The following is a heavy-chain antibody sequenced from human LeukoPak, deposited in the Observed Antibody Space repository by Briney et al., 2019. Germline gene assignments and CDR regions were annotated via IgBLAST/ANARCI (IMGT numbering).Heavy chain of an antibody. CDR3: ARIPLGYSGAYYFDY. CDR1: SGRLSGSIRSYY. D-gene: IGHD5-12*01. J-gene: IGHJ4*02. CDR2: ISSSGSV. Sequence: TETLSLTRTVASGRLSGSIRSYYWSWLRQPPGKGLEWIGYISSSGSVNDNPSLRSRVTISVDTSKNQFFLSLSSVSAADTAVYYCARIPLGYSGAYYFDYWGQGTLVTVSP. V-gene: IGHV4-4*09.